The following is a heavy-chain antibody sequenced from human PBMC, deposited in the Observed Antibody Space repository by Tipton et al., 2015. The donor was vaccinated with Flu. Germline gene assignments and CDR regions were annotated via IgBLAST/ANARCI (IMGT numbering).Heavy chain of an antibody. D-gene: IGHD1-26*01. CDR1: GDSITTYY. Sequence: TLSLTCTVSGDSITTYYWSWIRQPPGKGLEWLGYIHYSGSTKQNPSLKSRATMLVDTSKNQFSLRLTSVTAADTAVYYCVRHILYSGSYCFDPWGQGALVTVSS. CDR3: VRHILYSGSYCFDP. V-gene: IGHV4-59*01. J-gene: IGHJ5*02. CDR2: IHYSGST.